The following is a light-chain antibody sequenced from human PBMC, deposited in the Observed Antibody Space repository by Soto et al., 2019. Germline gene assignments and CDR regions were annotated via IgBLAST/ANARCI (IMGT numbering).Light chain of an antibody. CDR1: QSVRSSY. CDR2: DAS. Sequence: ENVLTQSPDTLSLSPGERATLSCGATQSVRSSYLAWYQQKPGLAPRLLIYDASNRAAGIPDRFSDSGSGTDFTLTISRLEPEDFAVYYCQQYDDSPITFGQGTRLEI. V-gene: IGKV3D-20*01. J-gene: IGKJ5*01. CDR3: QQYDDSPIT.